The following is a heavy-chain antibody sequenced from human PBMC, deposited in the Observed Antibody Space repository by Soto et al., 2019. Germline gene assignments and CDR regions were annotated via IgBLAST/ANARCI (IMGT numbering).Heavy chain of an antibody. Sequence: SETLSLTCTVSGGSISSSSYYWGWIRQPPGKGLEWIGSIYYSGSTYYNPSLKSRITISVDTSKNQFSLKLSSVTAADTAVYYCQGGGIYYYYGMDVWGQGTTVTVSS. CDR1: GGSISSSSYY. CDR3: QGGGIYYYYGMDV. D-gene: IGHD3-16*01. J-gene: IGHJ6*02. V-gene: IGHV4-39*01. CDR2: IYYSGST.